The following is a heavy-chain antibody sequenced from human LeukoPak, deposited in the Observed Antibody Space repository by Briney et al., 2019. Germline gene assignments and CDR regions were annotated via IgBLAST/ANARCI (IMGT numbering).Heavy chain of an antibody. J-gene: IGHJ3*02. Sequence: GGSLRLSCAASGFTFSGYAVSWVRQAPGQGLERISSVSSSGGSAYYADSVKGRFTISRDNSKNTVYLQVNSLRAEDTAVYYCARACSGGSCYLATCDIWGQGTIVSVSS. D-gene: IGHD2-15*01. CDR2: VSSSGGSA. V-gene: IGHV3-23*01. CDR3: ARACSGGSCYLATCDI. CDR1: GFTFSGYA.